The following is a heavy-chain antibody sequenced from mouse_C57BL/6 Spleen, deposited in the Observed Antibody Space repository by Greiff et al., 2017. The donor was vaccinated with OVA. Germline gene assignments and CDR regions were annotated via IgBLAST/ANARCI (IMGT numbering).Heavy chain of an antibody. J-gene: IGHJ3*01. CDR3: ARLGDYDEGAWFAY. D-gene: IGHD2-4*01. CDR2: IYPGSGNT. CDR1: GYTFTDYY. V-gene: IGHV1-76*01. Sequence: VQLQQSGAELVRPGASVKLSCKASGYTFTDYYINWVKQRPGQGLEWIARIYPGSGNTYYNEKFKGKATLTAEKSSSTAYMQLSSLTSEDSAVYFCARLGDYDEGAWFAYWGQGTLVTVSA.